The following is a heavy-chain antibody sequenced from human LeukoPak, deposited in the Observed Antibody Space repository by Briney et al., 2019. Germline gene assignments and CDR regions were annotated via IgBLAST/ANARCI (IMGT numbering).Heavy chain of an antibody. D-gene: IGHD3-10*01. CDR1: GFTFSSYG. CDR3: AKEHPVGYLDY. Sequence: GGSLRLSCAASGFTFSSYGMHWVRQAPDKGLEWVAVISYDGSNKYYADSVKGRFTISRDNSKNTLYLQMNSLRAEDTAVYYCAKEHPVGYLDYWGQGTLVTVSS. V-gene: IGHV3-30*18. J-gene: IGHJ4*02. CDR2: ISYDGSNK.